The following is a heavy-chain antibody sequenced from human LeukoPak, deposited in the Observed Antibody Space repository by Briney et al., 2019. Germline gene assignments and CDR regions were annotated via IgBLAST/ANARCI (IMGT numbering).Heavy chain of an antibody. CDR3: ASALMIVVFHDAFDI. CDR2: INPNSGGT. J-gene: IGHJ3*02. V-gene: IGHV1-2*02. D-gene: IGHD3-22*01. CDR1: GYTFTGYY. Sequence: ASVKVSCKASGYTFTGYYMHWVRQAPGQGLEWMGWINPNSGGTNYAQKFQGRVTMTRDTSISTAYMELSRLRSDDTAVYYCASALMIVVFHDAFDIWGQGTMVTVSS.